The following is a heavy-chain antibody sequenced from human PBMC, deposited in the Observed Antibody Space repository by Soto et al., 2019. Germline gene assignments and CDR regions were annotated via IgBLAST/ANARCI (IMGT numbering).Heavy chain of an antibody. V-gene: IGHV4-30-4*01. D-gene: IGHD3-3*01. CDR2: IYYSGST. CDR1: GGSISSGDYY. Sequence: SETLSLTCTVSGGSISSGDYYWSWIRQPPGKGLEWIGYIYYSGSTYYNPSLKSRVTISVDTSKNQFSLKLSSVTAADTAVYYCARDVPYYDFWSGPPAHDETPHDYYYYYGMDVWGQGTTVTVSS. CDR3: ARDVPYYDFWSGPPAHDETPHDYYYYYGMDV. J-gene: IGHJ6*02.